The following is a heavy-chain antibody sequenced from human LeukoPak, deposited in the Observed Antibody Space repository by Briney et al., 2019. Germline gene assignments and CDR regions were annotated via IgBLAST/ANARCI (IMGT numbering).Heavy chain of an antibody. J-gene: IGHJ4*02. CDR3: ATDLAVRGFDFDF. Sequence: ASVKVSCKVSGYTLTELSMHWVRQAPGKGLEWMGGFDPEDGETIYAQKFQGRVTVTEDTSTDTAYMELSSLRSEDTAVCYCATDLAVRGFDFDFWGQGTLVTVSS. V-gene: IGHV1-24*01. CDR2: FDPEDGET. CDR1: GYTLTELS.